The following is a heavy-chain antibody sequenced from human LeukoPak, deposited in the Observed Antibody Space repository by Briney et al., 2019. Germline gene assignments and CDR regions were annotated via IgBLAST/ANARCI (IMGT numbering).Heavy chain of an antibody. D-gene: IGHD3-10*01. Sequence: GGSLRLSCAASGFTFSSYAMHWVRQAPGKGLEWVAVISYDGSNKYYADSVKGRFTISRDNSKNTLYLQMNSLRAEDTAVYYCAKAATPYYYGSGSYGPDYYYGMDVWGQGTTVTVSS. CDR1: GFTFSSYA. CDR3: AKAATPYYYGSGSYGPDYYYGMDV. CDR2: ISYDGSNK. J-gene: IGHJ6*02. V-gene: IGHV3-30-3*01.